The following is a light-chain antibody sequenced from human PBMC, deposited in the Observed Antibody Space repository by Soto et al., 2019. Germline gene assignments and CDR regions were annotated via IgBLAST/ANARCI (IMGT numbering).Light chain of an antibody. Sequence: QSALTQPASVSGSPGQSITISCTGTCSDVGSYNVVSWYQHHPGKAPKLMIYDVTKRPSGVSNRFSGSKSGNTASLTISGLQAEDEADYYCCSYAGSSTYVFGTGTKLTVL. CDR2: DVT. V-gene: IGLV2-23*02. CDR1: CSDVGSYNV. J-gene: IGLJ1*01. CDR3: CSYAGSSTYV.